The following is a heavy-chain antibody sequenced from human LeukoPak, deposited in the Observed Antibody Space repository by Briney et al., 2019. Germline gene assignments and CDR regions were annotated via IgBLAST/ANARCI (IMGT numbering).Heavy chain of an antibody. CDR2: ISAYNGNT. CDR3: ARGPLGAAFDS. Sequence: ASVKVSCKASGYTFTNYGIHWVRQAPGQGLEWMGWISAYNGNTKYAQNLQGRATMTTDTSTSTAYMELRSLRSDDTAVYYCARGPLGAAFDSWGQGTLVTVSS. J-gene: IGHJ4*02. CDR1: GYTFTNYG. D-gene: IGHD3-16*01. V-gene: IGHV1-18*01.